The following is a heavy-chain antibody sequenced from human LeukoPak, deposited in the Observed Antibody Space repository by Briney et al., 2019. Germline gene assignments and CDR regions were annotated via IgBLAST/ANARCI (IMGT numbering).Heavy chain of an antibody. J-gene: IGHJ6*03. Sequence: SVKVSCKASGGTFSSYAISWVRQAPGQGLEWMGGIIPIFGTANYAQKFQGRVTITADESTSTAYMELSSLRSEDTAVYYCARDIVVVPAAIAYYYYMDVWGKGTTVTVSS. V-gene: IGHV1-69*01. CDR3: ARDIVVVPAAIAYYYYMDV. D-gene: IGHD2-2*02. CDR1: GGTFSSYA. CDR2: IIPIFGTA.